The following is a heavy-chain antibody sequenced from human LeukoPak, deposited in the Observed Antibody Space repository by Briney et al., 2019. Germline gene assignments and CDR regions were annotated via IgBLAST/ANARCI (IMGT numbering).Heavy chain of an antibody. J-gene: IGHJ2*01. CDR3: ARGFSGWYTSWYFDL. D-gene: IGHD6-19*01. Sequence: GGSLRLSCAASGFTFSSYSMNWVRQAPGKGLEWVSYISSSSSTIYYADSVKGRFTISRDNAKNSLYLQMNSLRAEDTAVYYCARGFSGWYTSWYFDLWGRGTLVTVSS. CDR1: GFTFSSYS. CDR2: ISSSSSTI. V-gene: IGHV3-48*04.